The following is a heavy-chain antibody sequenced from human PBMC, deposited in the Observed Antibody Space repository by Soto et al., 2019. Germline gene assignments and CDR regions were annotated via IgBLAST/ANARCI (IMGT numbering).Heavy chain of an antibody. J-gene: IGHJ6*02. CDR3: ARSRLVTIFGVVSYYYGRDV. V-gene: IGHV5-51*01. D-gene: IGHD3-3*01. Sequence: GESLKISCKGSGYSFTSYWIGWVRQMPGKGLEWMGIIYPGDSDTRYSPSFQGQVTISADKSISTAYLQWSSLKASDTAMYYWARSRLVTIFGVVSYYYGRDVWAQGTTVTVSS. CDR2: IYPGDSDT. CDR1: GYSFTSYW.